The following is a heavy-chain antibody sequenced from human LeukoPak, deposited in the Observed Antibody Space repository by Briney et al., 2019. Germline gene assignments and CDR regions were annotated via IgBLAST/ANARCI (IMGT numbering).Heavy chain of an antibody. Sequence: GGSLRLSCAASGFTFSSYSMNWVRQAPGKGLEWVSSISNSSSYIYYADSVKGRFTISRDNAKNSLYLQMNSLRAEDTAVYYCARDGIITMVRGVTYYYMDVWGKGTTVTVSS. D-gene: IGHD3-10*01. CDR3: ARDGIITMVRGVTYYYMDV. CDR2: ISNSSSYI. J-gene: IGHJ6*03. V-gene: IGHV3-21*01. CDR1: GFTFSSYS.